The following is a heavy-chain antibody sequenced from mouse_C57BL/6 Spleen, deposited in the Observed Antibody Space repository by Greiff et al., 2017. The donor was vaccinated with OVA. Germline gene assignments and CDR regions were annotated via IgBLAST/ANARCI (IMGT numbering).Heavy chain of an antibody. V-gene: IGHV5-9-1*02. CDR2: ISSGGDYI. D-gene: IGHD2-2*01. CDR1: GFTFSSYA. CDR3: TKGYDGAWFAY. Sequence: EVKVVESGEGLVKPGGSLKLSCAASGFTFSSYAMSWVRQTPEKRLEWVAYISSGGDYIYYADTVKGRFTISRDNARNTLYLQMSSLKSEDTAMYYCTKGYDGAWFAYWGQGTLVTVSA. J-gene: IGHJ3*01.